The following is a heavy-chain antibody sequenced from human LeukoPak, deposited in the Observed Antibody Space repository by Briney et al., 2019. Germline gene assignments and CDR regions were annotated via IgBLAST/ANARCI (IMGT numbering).Heavy chain of an antibody. CDR2: IYYSGST. J-gene: IGHJ4*02. CDR1: GGSISSSSYY. CDR3: ARVQTGYSGYDYAPTYYFDY. D-gene: IGHD5-12*01. V-gene: IGHV4-39*07. Sequence: PSETLSLTCTVSGGSISSSSYYWGWIRQPPGKGLEWIGGIYYSGSTYYNPSLKSRVTISVDTSKNQFSLKLSSVTAADTAVYYCARVQTGYSGYDYAPTYYFDYWGQGTLVTVSS.